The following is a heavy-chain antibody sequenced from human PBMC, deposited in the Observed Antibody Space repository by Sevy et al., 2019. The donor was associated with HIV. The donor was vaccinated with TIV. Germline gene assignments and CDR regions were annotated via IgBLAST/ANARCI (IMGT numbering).Heavy chain of an antibody. CDR2: ISAFNSDT. CDR1: GYTFTSYR. J-gene: IGHJ4*02. D-gene: IGHD2-15*01. CDR3: ARAYCSGGRCYSLAY. V-gene: IGHV1-18*01. Sequence: ASVKVSCKASGYTFTSYRIMWVRQGPGQGLEWMGWISAFNSDTNYAQKLQDRVTMTTDTSTSTVYMELRSLRSDDTAVYYCARAYCSGGRCYSLAYWGQGTLVTVSS.